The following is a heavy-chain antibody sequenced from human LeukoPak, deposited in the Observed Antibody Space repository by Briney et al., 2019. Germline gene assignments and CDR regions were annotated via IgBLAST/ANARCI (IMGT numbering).Heavy chain of an antibody. Sequence: SETLSLTCTVSGGSISSSSYYWGWIRQPPGKGLEWIGSNYYSGSTYYNPSLKSRVTISVDTSKNQFSLKLSSVTAADTAVYYCARYGANLYDAFDIWGQGTMVTVSS. V-gene: IGHV4-39*01. CDR2: NYYSGST. D-gene: IGHD1-26*01. CDR3: ARYGANLYDAFDI. CDR1: GGSISSSSYY. J-gene: IGHJ3*02.